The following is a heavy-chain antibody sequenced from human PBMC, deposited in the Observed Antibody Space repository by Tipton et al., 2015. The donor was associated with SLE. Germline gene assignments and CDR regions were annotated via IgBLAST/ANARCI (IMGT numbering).Heavy chain of an antibody. CDR2: IRYDGSNK. V-gene: IGHV3-30*02. J-gene: IGHJ4*02. D-gene: IGHD6-19*01. Sequence: SLRLSCAASGFTFSSYGMHWVRQAPGKGLEWVAFIRYDGSNKYYADSVKGRFTISRDNSKNTLYLQMNSLRAEDTAVYYCARLAVAGIDYWGQGTLVTVSS. CDR3: ARLAVAGIDY. CDR1: GFTFSSYG.